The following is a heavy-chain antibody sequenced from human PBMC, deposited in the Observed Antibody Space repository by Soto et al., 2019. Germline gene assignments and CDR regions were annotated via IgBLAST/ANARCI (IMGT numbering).Heavy chain of an antibody. V-gene: IGHV4-59*08. Sequence: SETLSLTSTVSGGSISSSYWSWIRQPPGKGLEWIGYIYYSGSTNYNPSLKSRVTISVDTSKNQFSLKLSSVTAADTAVYYCARHKGWLAHEYYYYGMDVWGQGTTVT. D-gene: IGHD6-19*01. CDR2: IYYSGST. CDR1: GGSISSSY. J-gene: IGHJ6*02. CDR3: ARHKGWLAHEYYYYGMDV.